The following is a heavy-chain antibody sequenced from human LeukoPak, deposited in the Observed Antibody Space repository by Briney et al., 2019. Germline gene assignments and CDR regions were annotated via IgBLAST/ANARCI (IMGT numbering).Heavy chain of an antibody. V-gene: IGHV3-23*01. J-gene: IGHJ4*02. CDR1: GFTFSRYA. Sequence: GGSLRLSCAASGFTFSRYAISGVRQAPGKGLEWGSAIRGSGGSTYYADSVKGRFTLSRDNSKNTLYLQMNSPRAEYTAVYYCAKDKRAILYNLDHGRQGTLHSVST. D-gene: IGHD3-10*01. CDR2: IRGSGGST. CDR3: AKDKRAILYNLDH.